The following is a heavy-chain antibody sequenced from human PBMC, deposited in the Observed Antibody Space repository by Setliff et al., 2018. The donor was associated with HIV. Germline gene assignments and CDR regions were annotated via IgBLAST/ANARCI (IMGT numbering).Heavy chain of an antibody. CDR3: ARHNVITYGGLFFDYYYYGMDV. CDR2: IYTSGST. Sequence: SETLSLTCTVSGGSISSGSYYWSWMRQPAGKGLEWIGHIYTSGSTNYNPSLKSRVTISVDTSKNQFSLKLSSVTAADTAVYYCARHNVITYGGLFFDYYYYGMDVWAHGTTVTVTS. V-gene: IGHV4-61*09. CDR1: GGSISSGSYY. D-gene: IGHD3-16*01. J-gene: IGHJ6*02.